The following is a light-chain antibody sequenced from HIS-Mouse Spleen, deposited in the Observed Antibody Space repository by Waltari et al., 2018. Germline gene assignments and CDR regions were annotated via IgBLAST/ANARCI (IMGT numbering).Light chain of an antibody. CDR1: VLAKKKY. V-gene: IGLV3-27*01. CDR3: QVWDSSSDHYV. CDR2: KDS. J-gene: IGLJ1*01. Sequence: SYELTQPSSVSVSPGQTARITCSGDVLAKKKYARWFQQKPGQAPVLVIYKDSERPSGIPGRFSGSSSGTTVTLTISGAQVEDEADYYCQVWDSSSDHYVFGTGTKVTVL.